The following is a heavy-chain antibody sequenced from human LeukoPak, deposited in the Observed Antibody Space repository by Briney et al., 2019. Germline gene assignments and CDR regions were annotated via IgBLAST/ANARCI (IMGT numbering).Heavy chain of an antibody. D-gene: IGHD3-10*01. V-gene: IGHV1-2*02. Sequence: GASVKVFCKASGYTFTGYYMHWVRQAPGQGLEWMGWINPNSGGTNYAQKFQGRVTMTRDTSISTAYMELSSVTAADTAVYYCARHPYYGSGSMRNYYYYYMDVWGKGTTVTISS. CDR2: INPNSGGT. CDR3: ARHPYYGSGSMRNYYYYYMDV. J-gene: IGHJ6*03. CDR1: GYTFTGYY.